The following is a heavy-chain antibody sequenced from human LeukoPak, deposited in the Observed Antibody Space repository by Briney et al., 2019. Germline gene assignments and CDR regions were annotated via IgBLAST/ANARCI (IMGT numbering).Heavy chain of an antibody. CDR1: GYTFTSYG. CDR3: ARSKQQLVDGYYYYYMDV. V-gene: IGHV1-18*01. Sequence: GASVKVSCKASGYTFTSYGISWVRQAPGQGLEWMGWISAYNGNTNCAQKLQGRVTMTTDTSTSTAYMELRSLRSDDTAVYYCARSKQQLVDGYYYYYMDVWGKGTTVTVSS. CDR2: ISAYNGNT. D-gene: IGHD6-13*01. J-gene: IGHJ6*03.